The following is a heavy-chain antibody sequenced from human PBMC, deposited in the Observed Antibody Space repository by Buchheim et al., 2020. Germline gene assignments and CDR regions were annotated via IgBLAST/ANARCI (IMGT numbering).Heavy chain of an antibody. CDR2: IWYDGSNK. Sequence: QVQLVESGGGVVQPGRSLRLSCAASGFTFSSYGMHWVRQAPGKGLEWVAVIWYDGSNKYYADSVKGRFTISRDNSKNTLYLQMNSLRAEDTAVYYCARGEMVRGVILQAFDYWGQGTL. J-gene: IGHJ4*02. CDR1: GFTFSSYG. V-gene: IGHV3-33*01. D-gene: IGHD3-10*01. CDR3: ARGEMVRGVILQAFDY.